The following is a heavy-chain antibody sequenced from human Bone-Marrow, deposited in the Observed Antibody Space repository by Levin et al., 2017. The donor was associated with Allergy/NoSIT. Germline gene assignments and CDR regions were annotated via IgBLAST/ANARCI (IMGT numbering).Heavy chain of an antibody. CDR2: IYHSGST. CDR3: ARDSFYSGSGTSYNDVFDV. V-gene: IGHV4-59*01. J-gene: IGHJ3*01. CDR1: GDSITSNY. Sequence: PSETLSLTCSVSGDSITSNYWSWIRQPPGKGLEWVGYIYHSGSTNANPSLKGRVTISVDTSKNQFSLMLRSVTAADTAGYYCARDSFYSGSGTSYNDVFDVWGHGTVVTVSS. D-gene: IGHD3-10*01.